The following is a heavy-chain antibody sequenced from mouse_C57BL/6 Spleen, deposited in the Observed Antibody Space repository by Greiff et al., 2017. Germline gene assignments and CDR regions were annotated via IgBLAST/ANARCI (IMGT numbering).Heavy chain of an antibody. Sequence: EVQVVESGGGLVQPGGSLSLSCAASGFTFTDYYMSWVRQPPGKALEWLGFIRNKANGYTTEYSASVKGRFNISRDNSKSIRYLQMNALRAEDSATYYCASYGDYAMDYWGQGTSVTVSS. CDR2: IRNKANGYTT. CDR1: GFTFTDYY. J-gene: IGHJ4*01. CDR3: ASYGDYAMDY. V-gene: IGHV7-3*01.